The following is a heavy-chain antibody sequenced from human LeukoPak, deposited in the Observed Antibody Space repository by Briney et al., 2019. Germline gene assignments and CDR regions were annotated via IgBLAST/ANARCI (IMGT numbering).Heavy chain of an antibody. D-gene: IGHD3-10*01. V-gene: IGHV4-38-2*02. J-gene: IGHJ4*02. CDR2: IYHSGST. CDR1: GFSISSGYY. Sequence: PSETLSFTCTVSGFSISSGYYWGWIRQPPGKGLEWIGEIYHSGSTNYNPSLKSRVTISVDKSKNQFSLKLSSVTAADTAVYYCARDSLAFGELFGYWGQGTLVTVSS. CDR3: ARDSLAFGELFGY.